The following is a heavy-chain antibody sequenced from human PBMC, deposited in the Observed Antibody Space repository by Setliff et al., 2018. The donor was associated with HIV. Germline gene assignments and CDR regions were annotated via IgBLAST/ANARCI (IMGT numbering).Heavy chain of an antibody. J-gene: IGHJ5*01. CDR1: GGSFSDYY. D-gene: IGHD6-6*01. CDR3: ARGGRSLAAQTWFDS. V-gene: IGHV4-34*01. CDR2: INHSGST. Sequence: SETLSLTCAVYGGSFSDYYWSWIRQPPGKGLEWIGEINHSGSTNYNPSLKSRVTISVDTSKNQFSLKLSSVTAADTAVYYCARGGRSLAAQTWFDSWGPGALVTVSS.